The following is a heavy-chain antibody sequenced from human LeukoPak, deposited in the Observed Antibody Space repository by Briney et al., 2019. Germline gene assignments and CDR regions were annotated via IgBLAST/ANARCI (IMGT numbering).Heavy chain of an antibody. CDR3: AKDPGQWGSSWYQRGNAFDI. J-gene: IGHJ3*02. CDR1: GFTFSSYA. V-gene: IGHV3-23*01. CDR2: ISGSGGST. D-gene: IGHD6-13*01. Sequence: GGSLRLSCAASGFTFSSYAMSWVRQAPGKGLEWVSAISGSGGSTYYADSVKGRFTISRDNSKNTLYLQMNSLRAEDTAVYYCAKDPGQWGSSWYQRGNAFDIWGQGTMVTVSS.